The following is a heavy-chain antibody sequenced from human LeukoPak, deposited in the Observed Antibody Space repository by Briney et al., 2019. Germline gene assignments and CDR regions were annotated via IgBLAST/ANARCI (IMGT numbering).Heavy chain of an antibody. J-gene: IGHJ5*02. CDR1: GGTFSSYA. CDR3: AREARYYDFWSGPNWFDP. D-gene: IGHD3-3*01. CDR2: IIPIFGIA. V-gene: IGHV1-69*04. Sequence: SVKVSCKASGGTFSSYAISWVRQAPGQGLEWMGRIIPIFGIANYAQKFQGRVTITADKSTSTAYMERSSLRSEDTAVYYCAREARYYDFWSGPNWFDPWGQGTLVTVSS.